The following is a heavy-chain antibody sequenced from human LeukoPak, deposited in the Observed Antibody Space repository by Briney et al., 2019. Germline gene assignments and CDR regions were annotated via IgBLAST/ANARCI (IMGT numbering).Heavy chain of an antibody. J-gene: IGHJ4*02. V-gene: IGHV4-34*01. CDR3: AKNDYGDYGGGFDY. Sequence: SETLSLTCAVYGGSFSDYYWSWIRQPPGKGLEWIGEINHSGSTNYNPSLKSRVTISVDTSKNQFSLKLSSVTAADTAVYYCAKNDYGDYGGGFDYWGQGTLVTVSS. D-gene: IGHD4-17*01. CDR2: INHSGST. CDR1: GGSFSDYY.